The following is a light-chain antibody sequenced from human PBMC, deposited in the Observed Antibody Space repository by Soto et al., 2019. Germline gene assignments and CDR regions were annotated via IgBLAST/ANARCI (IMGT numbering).Light chain of an antibody. CDR1: KNDSGVYAF. CDR2: EGV. Sequence: QSALTQPPPASGSPGQSVTISCTGTKNDSGVYAFVFLYQHHPGKAPRLIIYEGVQRPSGVPDRFSGSKSGNTASLTVSGLQAADEADYFCKSYAGSNTYGFGSGTKVTVL. V-gene: IGLV2-8*01. CDR3: KSYAGSNTYG. J-gene: IGLJ1*01.